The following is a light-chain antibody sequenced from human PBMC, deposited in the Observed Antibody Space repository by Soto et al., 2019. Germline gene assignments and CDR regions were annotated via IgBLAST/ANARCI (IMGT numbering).Light chain of an antibody. V-gene: IGLV2-14*03. Sequence: QSALTQPASVSGSTGQSITISCTGASSDVGGYNYVSWYQQQPGKAPKLMIYDVSNRPSGVSNRFSGSRSGNTASLTISGLQAEDEAYYYCSSYTGSTTLVIFGGGTQLTV. J-gene: IGLJ2*01. CDR1: SSDVGGYNY. CDR3: SSYTGSTTLVI. CDR2: DVS.